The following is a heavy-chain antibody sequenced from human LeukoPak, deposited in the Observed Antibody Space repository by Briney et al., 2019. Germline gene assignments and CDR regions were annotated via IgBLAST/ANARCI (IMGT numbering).Heavy chain of an antibody. Sequence: GESLKTSCKGSGYSFTSYWIGWVRQMPGKGLEWMGIIYPGDSDTRYSPSFQGQVTISADKSISTAYLQWSSLKASDTAMYYCARASFPLRYFDWLLSTHFDYWGQGTLVTVSS. J-gene: IGHJ4*02. D-gene: IGHD3-9*01. CDR3: ARASFPLRYFDWLLSTHFDY. V-gene: IGHV5-51*01. CDR2: IYPGDSDT. CDR1: GYSFTSYW.